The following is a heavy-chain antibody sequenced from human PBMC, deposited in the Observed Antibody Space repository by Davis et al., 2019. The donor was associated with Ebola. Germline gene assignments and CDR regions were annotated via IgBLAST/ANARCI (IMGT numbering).Heavy chain of an antibody. V-gene: IGHV3-11*01. CDR3: TRHVSGDFWYFDL. D-gene: IGHD4-17*01. CDR2: ISSSGSTI. Sequence: GGSLRLSCAASGFTFSNYAITWVRQAPGKGLEWVSYISSSGSTIYYADSVKGRFTISRDNAKNTVYLQMNSLRAEDTAVYYCTRHVSGDFWYFDLWGRGTLVTVSS. J-gene: IGHJ2*01. CDR1: GFTFSNYA.